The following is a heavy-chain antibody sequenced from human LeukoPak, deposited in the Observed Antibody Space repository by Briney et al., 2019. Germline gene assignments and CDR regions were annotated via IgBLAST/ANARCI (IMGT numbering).Heavy chain of an antibody. D-gene: IGHD3-3*01. CDR3: ARGLASGYPPIPFDY. Sequence: PSETLSLTCTVSGYSISSGYYWGWIRPPPGKGLEWIGNIYHSGSTYYNPSLKSRVTISVDTSKNQFSLSLDSVTAADTAVYYCARGLASGYPPIPFDYWGQGTLVTVSS. J-gene: IGHJ4*02. CDR2: IYHSGST. CDR1: GYSISSGYY. V-gene: IGHV4-38-2*02.